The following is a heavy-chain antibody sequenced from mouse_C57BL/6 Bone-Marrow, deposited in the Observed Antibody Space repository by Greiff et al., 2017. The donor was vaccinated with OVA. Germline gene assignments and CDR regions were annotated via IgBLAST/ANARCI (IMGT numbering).Heavy chain of an antibody. V-gene: IGHV5-9-1*02. D-gene: IGHD2-4*01. CDR2: ISSGGDYI. CDR1: GFTFSSYA. Sequence: EVKLMESGEGLVKPGGSLKLSCAASGFTFSSYAMSWVRQTPEKRLEWVAYISSGGDYIYYADTVKGRFTIARDNARNTLYLQMSSLKSEDTAMYYWTRDRDYDYEPVDYFDYWGQGTTLTVSS. J-gene: IGHJ2*01. CDR3: TRDRDYDYEPVDYFDY.